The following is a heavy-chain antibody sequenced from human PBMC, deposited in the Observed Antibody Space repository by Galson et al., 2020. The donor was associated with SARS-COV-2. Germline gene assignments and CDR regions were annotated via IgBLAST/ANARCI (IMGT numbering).Heavy chain of an antibody. CDR3: ASSSRDGYNEDAFDI. Sequence: SETLSLTCAVSGGSISSGGYSWSWIRQPPGKGLEWIGYIYHSGSTYYNPSLKSRVTISVDRSKNQFSLKLSSVTAADTAVYYCASSSRDGYNEDAFDIWGQGTMVTVSS. V-gene: IGHV4-30-2*01. CDR1: GGSISSGGYS. CDR2: IYHSGST. D-gene: IGHD5-12*01. J-gene: IGHJ3*02.